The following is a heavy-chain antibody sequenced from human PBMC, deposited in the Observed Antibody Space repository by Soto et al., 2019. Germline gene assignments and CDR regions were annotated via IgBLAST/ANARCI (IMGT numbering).Heavy chain of an antibody. J-gene: IGHJ5*02. D-gene: IGHD1-26*01. CDR3: AKTLTVGAYLNYFDP. CDR2: INPNSGAT. CDR1: GYTFIYYY. Sequence: ASVKVSCKASGYTFIYYYIHWVRQAPGQGLEWMGWINPNSGATNSAQKFQDWVTMTRDTSISTAYMELSRLRSDDTAVYYCAKTLTVGAYLNYFDPWGQGTLVTVS. V-gene: IGHV1-2*04.